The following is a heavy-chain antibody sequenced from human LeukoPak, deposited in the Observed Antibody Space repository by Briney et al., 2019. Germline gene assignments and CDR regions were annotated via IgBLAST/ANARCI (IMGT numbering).Heavy chain of an antibody. V-gene: IGHV1-2*02. Sequence: ASVKVSCKASGYTFTGYYMHWVRQAPGQGLEWMGWINPNSGGTNYAQKFQGRVTMTTDTSTSTAYMELRSLRSDDTAVYYCAVGSRGGDYDYWGQGTLVTVSS. CDR1: GYTFTGYY. CDR2: INPNSGGT. D-gene: IGHD2-15*01. J-gene: IGHJ4*02. CDR3: AVGSRGGDYDY.